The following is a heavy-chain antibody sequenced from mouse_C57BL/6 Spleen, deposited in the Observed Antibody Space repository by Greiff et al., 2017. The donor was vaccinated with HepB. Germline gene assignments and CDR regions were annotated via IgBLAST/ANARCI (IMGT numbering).Heavy chain of an antibody. J-gene: IGHJ2*01. V-gene: IGHV1-50*01. D-gene: IGHD1-1*01. CDR3: ARRAYGSSWDY. CDR1: GYTFTSYW. Sequence: QVQLQQPGAELVKPGASVKLSCKASGYTFTSYWMQRVKQRPGQGLEWIGEIDPSDSYTNYNQKFKGKATLTVDTSSSTAYMQLSSLTSEDSAVYYCARRAYGSSWDYWGQGTTLTVSS. CDR2: IDPSDSYT.